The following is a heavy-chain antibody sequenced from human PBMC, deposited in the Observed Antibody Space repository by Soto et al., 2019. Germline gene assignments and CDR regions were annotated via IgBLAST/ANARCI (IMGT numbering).Heavy chain of an antibody. Sequence: QVQLVESGGGVLQPGRSLRLSCAASGFTFSSFAMHWVRQAPGKGLEWVAFISYDGSNTYYADSVKGRVTISRDNPKKTVDLEINSLRAEDTAVYHCAKDLTLGIVGAWGHYFEYWGQGTLVTVSS. J-gene: IGHJ4*02. V-gene: IGHV3-30-3*01. CDR3: AKDLTLGIVGAWGHYFEY. CDR2: ISYDGSNT. D-gene: IGHD1-26*01. CDR1: GFTFSSFA.